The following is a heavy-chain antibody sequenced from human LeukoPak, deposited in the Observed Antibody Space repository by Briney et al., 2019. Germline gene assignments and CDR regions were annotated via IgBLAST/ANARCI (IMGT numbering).Heavy chain of an antibody. D-gene: IGHD4-17*01. CDR1: GGSLSSGGHY. CDR3: ARLQMTTVTFDY. Sequence: SETLSLTCTVTGGSLSSGGHYWRWIRQHPGTGLDWIGCIYYSGSTYYNPSLKSRVTISVDTSKNQFSLKLSSVTAADTAVYYCARLQMTTVTFDYWGQGTLVTVSS. J-gene: IGHJ4*02. V-gene: IGHV4-31*03. CDR2: IYYSGST.